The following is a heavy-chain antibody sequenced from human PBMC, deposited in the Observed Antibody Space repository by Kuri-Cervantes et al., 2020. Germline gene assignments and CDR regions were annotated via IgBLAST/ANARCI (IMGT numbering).Heavy chain of an antibody. CDR3: ARDLVYSSGWYVYNWFDP. V-gene: IGHV4-39*07. CDR1: GGSISSSSYY. J-gene: IGHJ5*02. CDR2: IYYSGST. Sequence: SETLSLTCTVSGGSISSSSYYWGWIRQPPGKGLEWIGSIYYSGSTYYNPSLKSRVTISVDTSKNQFSLKVSSVTAADTAVYYCARDLVYSSGWYVYNWFDPWGQGTLVTVSS. D-gene: IGHD6-19*01.